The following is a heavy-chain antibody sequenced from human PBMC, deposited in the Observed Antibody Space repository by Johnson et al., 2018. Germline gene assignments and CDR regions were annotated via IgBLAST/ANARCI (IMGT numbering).Heavy chain of an antibody. D-gene: IGHD6-19*01. CDR3: AKDGDLAVAGTELYFDN. CDR2: ISYDGSNK. V-gene: IGHV3-30*18. CDR1: GFTFSSYG. J-gene: IGHJ4*02. Sequence: QVQLVESGGGVVQPGRSLRLSCAASGFTFSSYGMHWVRQAPGKGLEWVAVISYDGSNKYYGDSVKGRFTITRDKSKNTVYLQMNSLRAEDTAVYFCAKDGDLAVAGTELYFDNWCQGTLVTVSS.